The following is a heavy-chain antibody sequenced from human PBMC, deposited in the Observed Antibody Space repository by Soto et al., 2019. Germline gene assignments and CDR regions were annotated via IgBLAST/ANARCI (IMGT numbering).Heavy chain of an antibody. Sequence: QLQLQESGPGLVKPSETLSLTCTVSGDSVTISDYYWGWIRQPPGKGLEWIGSIHYSGSTYYNPSLKSRVTISGDTSKKQFSLKVTSVNAADAAVYYCAAHDSGGYYAEYWGQGTLVTVSA. D-gene: IGHD3-22*01. CDR3: AAHDSGGYYAEY. J-gene: IGHJ4*02. CDR1: GDSVTISDYY. V-gene: IGHV4-39*01. CDR2: IHYSGST.